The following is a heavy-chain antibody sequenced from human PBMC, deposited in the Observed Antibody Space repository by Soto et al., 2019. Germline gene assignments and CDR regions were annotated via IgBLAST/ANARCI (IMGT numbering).Heavy chain of an antibody. CDR1: GFTFTSFG. CDR3: AKGEETLTA. J-gene: IGHJ5*02. V-gene: IGHV1-18*01. Sequence: QVQLVQSGAEVKKPGASVKVSCKASGFTFTSFGITWVRQAPGQGLDWVGRISVYNGNTDYAQKLQGRVTMTTDTSTNTAYLELRSLRSDDTATYYCAKGEETLTAWGQGTLVTVSS. CDR2: ISVYNGNT.